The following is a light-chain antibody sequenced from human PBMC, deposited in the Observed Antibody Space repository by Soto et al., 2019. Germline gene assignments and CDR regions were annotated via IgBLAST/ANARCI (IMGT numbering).Light chain of an antibody. V-gene: IGKV1-5*01. CDR3: QQYNSSPYP. J-gene: IGKJ2*01. CDR2: DAS. CDR1: QSISSW. Sequence: DIQMTQSPSPLSASVGDRVTITCRASQSISSWLAWYQQKPGKAPKLLIYDASSLESGVPSRFSGSGSGTEFTLTISSLQPDDFATYYCQQYNSSPYPFGQGTKLEIK.